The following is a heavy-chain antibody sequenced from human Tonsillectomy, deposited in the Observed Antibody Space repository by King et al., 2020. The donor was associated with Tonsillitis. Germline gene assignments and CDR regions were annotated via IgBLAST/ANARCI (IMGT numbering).Heavy chain of an antibody. J-gene: IGHJ4*02. D-gene: IGHD3-9*01. CDR3: ANYESGFDILTGYYPFDY. CDR1: GFTFSSYA. Sequence: VQLVESGGGLVQPGGSLRLSCAASGFTFSSYAMSWVRQAPGKGLEWVSAIGGSGVTTYYADSVKGRFTISRDISKNTLYLQMNSLRAEDTAVYYCANYESGFDILTGYYPFDYWGRGTLVTVSS. CDR2: IGGSGVTT. V-gene: IGHV3-23*04.